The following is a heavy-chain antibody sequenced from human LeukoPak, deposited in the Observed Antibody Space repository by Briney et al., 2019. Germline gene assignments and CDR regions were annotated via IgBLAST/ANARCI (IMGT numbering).Heavy chain of an antibody. D-gene: IGHD3-22*01. CDR2: IKSKTDGGTT. Sequence: GGSLRLSCAASGFTFSNAWMSWVRQAPGKGLEWVGRIKSKTDGGTTDYAAPVKGRFTISRDDSKNTLYLQMNSLKTEDTAVYYCTTPFGTYYYDSSGYYDHFDYWGQGTLVTVSS. CDR3: TTPFGTYYYDSSGYYDHFDY. CDR1: GFTFSNAW. J-gene: IGHJ4*02. V-gene: IGHV3-15*01.